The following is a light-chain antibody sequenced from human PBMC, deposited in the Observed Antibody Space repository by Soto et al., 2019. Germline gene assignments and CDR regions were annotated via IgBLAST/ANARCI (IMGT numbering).Light chain of an antibody. Sequence: QSVLTQPPSASGTPGQRVTISCSGSTSNIGSKTVSWYQQLPGSAPRVLIYNNNERPSVVPDRFSGSKSCTSASLAISGLHSEDEADYYWATWDDSMPAVFGGGTKLTVL. J-gene: IGLJ2*01. CDR2: NNN. V-gene: IGLV1-44*01. CDR1: TSNIGSKT. CDR3: ATWDDSMPAV.